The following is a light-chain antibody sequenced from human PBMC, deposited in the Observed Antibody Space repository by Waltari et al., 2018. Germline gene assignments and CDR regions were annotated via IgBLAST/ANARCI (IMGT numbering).Light chain of an antibody. V-gene: IGLV1-40*01. J-gene: IGLJ2*01. CDR3: QSYDSSLSGHVV. Sequence: QSVLTQPPSVSGAPGQRVTISCTGSSSNIGAGYDVHWYQQLPGTAPKLLLHGNRNRPSGVPDRFSGSKSGTSASLASTGLQAEDEADYYCQSYDSSLSGHVVFGGGTKLTVL. CDR1: SSNIGAGYD. CDR2: GNR.